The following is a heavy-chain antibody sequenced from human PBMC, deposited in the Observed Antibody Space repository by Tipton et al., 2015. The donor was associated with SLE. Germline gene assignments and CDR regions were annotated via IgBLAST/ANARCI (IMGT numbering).Heavy chain of an antibody. CDR3: ARGLYDSSGYYATRMRNAFDI. J-gene: IGHJ3*02. CDR1: GGSISSVSYY. V-gene: IGHV4-39*01. D-gene: IGHD3-22*01. CDR2: IYYSGST. Sequence: TLSLTCTVSGGSISSVSYYWGWIRQPPGKGLEWIGSIYYSGSTYYNPSLKSRVTISVDTSKNQFSLKLSSVTAADTAVYYCARGLYDSSGYYATRMRNAFDIWGQGTMVTVSS.